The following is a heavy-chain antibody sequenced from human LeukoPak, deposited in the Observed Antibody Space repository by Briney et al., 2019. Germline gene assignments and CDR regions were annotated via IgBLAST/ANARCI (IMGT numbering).Heavy chain of an antibody. J-gene: IGHJ4*02. CDR3: ARDVDYANPRHDY. D-gene: IGHD4/OR15-4a*01. V-gene: IGHV3-7*01. Sequence: GGSLRLSCAASGFTFFNYWMSWVRQAPGKGLEWVANIDLEGSQRFYVGSLKGRFTISRDNANNLVYLQMNSLRAEDTAVYYCARDVDYANPRHDYWGQGTLVTVSS. CDR1: GFTFFNYW. CDR2: IDLEGSQR.